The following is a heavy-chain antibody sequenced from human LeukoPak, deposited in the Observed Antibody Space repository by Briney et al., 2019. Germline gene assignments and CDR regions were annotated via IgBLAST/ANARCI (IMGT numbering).Heavy chain of an antibody. CDR2: IYTSGST. CDR1: GGSISSYY. J-gene: IGHJ6*03. Sequence: SETLSLTCTVSGGSISSYYWSWIRQPAGKGLEWIGRIYTSGSTNYNPSLKSRVTISVDKSKNQFSLKLSSVTAADTAVYYCARDQYDFWSGYPSYYYYYCMDVWGKGTTVTVSS. V-gene: IGHV4-4*07. D-gene: IGHD3-3*01. CDR3: ARDQYDFWSGYPSYYYYYCMDV.